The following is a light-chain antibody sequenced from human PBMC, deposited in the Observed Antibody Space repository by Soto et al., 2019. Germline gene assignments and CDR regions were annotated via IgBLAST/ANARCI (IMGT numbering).Light chain of an antibody. CDR1: SSDVGSYNL. V-gene: IGLV2-23*02. CDR3: CSYAGSSTFYV. CDR2: DVS. Sequence: QSVLTQPASVSGSPGQSITISCTGTSSDVGSYNLVSWYQQHPGKAPKLMIYDVSKRPSGVSNRFSGSKSGNTASLTISGLQAEDEADYYCCSYAGSSTFYVFGTGTKLTVL. J-gene: IGLJ1*01.